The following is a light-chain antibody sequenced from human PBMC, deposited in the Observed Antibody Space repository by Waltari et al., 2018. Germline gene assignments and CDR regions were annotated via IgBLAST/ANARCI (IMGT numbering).Light chain of an antibody. Sequence: QSALTQPASVSWSPGQSITISCTGTNNEIGSYNLVSWYQQPPGKAPKVIIFEVNKRPSGVSNRFSGSKSGNTASLTVSGLHPEDEADYYCCSYAGTPRVVFGGGTKLTVL. CDR1: NNEIGSYNL. CDR2: EVN. CDR3: CSYAGTPRVV. V-gene: IGLV2-23*02. J-gene: IGLJ2*01.